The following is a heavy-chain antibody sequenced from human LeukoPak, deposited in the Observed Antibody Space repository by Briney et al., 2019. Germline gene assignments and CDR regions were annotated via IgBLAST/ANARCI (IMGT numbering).Heavy chain of an antibody. CDR3: ARGIAARPRGMDV. J-gene: IGHJ6*04. Sequence: SETLSLTYAVYGGSFSGYYWSWIRQPPGKGLEWIGEINHSGSTNYNPSLKSRVTISVDTSKNQFSLKLSSVTAADTAVYYCARGIAARPRGMDVWGKGTTVTVSS. CDR2: INHSGST. CDR1: GGSFSGYY. D-gene: IGHD6-13*01. V-gene: IGHV4-34*01.